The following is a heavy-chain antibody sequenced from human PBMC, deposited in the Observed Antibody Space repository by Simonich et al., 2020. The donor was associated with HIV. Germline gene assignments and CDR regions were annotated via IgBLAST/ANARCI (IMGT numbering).Heavy chain of an antibody. J-gene: IGHJ4*02. CDR2: INHRRTA. V-gene: IGHV4-34*01. CDR3: ARNGFYYDSSGYCLFDY. D-gene: IGHD3-22*01. Sequence: YWSGIRQSPWKGLWWIGKINHRRTATYNPSLKSRVTISVDTSKNHFFLKLSSVTVADTAVYYCARNGFYYDSSGYCLFDYWGQGTLVTVSS. CDR1: Y.